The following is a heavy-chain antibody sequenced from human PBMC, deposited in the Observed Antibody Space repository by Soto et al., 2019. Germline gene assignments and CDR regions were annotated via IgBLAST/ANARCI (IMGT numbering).Heavy chain of an antibody. Sequence: PSETLSLTCTVFGGSISRYYWSWIRQPAGKGLEWIGRIDSSGSTNYDPSLKSRVTVSVDTSKNHFSLRVTSVTAADTAVYYCAREGGYYDSSGSGVYHYYGVDVWGQGTTVTVSS. J-gene: IGHJ6*02. CDR2: IDSSGST. CDR3: AREGGYYDSSGSGVYHYYGVDV. CDR1: GGSISRYY. V-gene: IGHV4-4*07. D-gene: IGHD3-22*01.